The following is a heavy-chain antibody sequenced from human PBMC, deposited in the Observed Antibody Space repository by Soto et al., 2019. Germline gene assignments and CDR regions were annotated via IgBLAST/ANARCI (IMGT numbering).Heavy chain of an antibody. CDR3: AMTKPTLYHWFDF. V-gene: IGHV4-59*08. CDR2: IYYTGST. Sequence: SETLSLTCTVSGGSIRGYYWTWIRQTPGKGLEWIGHIYYTGSTKYNPSLKSRVPISVETSKNQFYLKLSSVTAADTAMYYCAMTKPTLYHWFDFWGQGTQLTVSS. J-gene: IGHJ5*01. D-gene: IGHD2-2*01. CDR1: GGSIRGYY.